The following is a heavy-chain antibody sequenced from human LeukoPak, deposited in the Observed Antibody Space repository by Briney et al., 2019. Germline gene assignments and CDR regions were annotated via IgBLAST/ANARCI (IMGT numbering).Heavy chain of an antibody. Sequence: GGSLRHSRVHPGFTPSRYIIKSVPHAPGKGLEWLSYISNSGSTIYYADSVKGRFSISRDNAKNSLWLQMSSLRAEDTAVYYCARGRGSCSGGTCYVDFWGQGTLVTVSS. J-gene: IGHJ4*02. CDR3: ARGRGSCSGGTCYVDF. CDR2: ISNSGSTI. V-gene: IGHV3-48*01. CDR1: GFTPSRYI. D-gene: IGHD2-15*01.